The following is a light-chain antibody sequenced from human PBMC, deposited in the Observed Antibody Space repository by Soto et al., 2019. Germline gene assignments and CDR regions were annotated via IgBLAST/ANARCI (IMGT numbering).Light chain of an antibody. CDR3: QQSYSTPPIT. J-gene: IGKJ5*01. V-gene: IGKV3-15*01. CDR2: GAS. Sequence: EIVMTQSPPTPSVSPGERATLSCRTSQSISRNLAWFQQKPGQAPTLLLFGASTRAAGIPARFSGSGSGTDFTLTISSLQPEDFATYYCQQSYSTPPITFGQGTRLENK. CDR1: QSISRN.